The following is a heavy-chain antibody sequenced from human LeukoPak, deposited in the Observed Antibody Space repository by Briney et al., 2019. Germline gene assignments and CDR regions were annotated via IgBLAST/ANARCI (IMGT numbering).Heavy chain of an antibody. CDR3: AKDITIYYYYGMDV. CDR1: GFTFDDYA. D-gene: IGHD4-11*01. V-gene: IGHV3-9*01. CDR2: ISWNSGSI. Sequence: PGGSLRLSCAASGFTFDDYAMHWVRQAPGKGLEWVSGISWNSGSIGYADSVKGRFTISRDNAKNSLYLQMNSLRAEGTALYYCAKDITIYYYYGMDVWGQGTTVTVSS. J-gene: IGHJ6*02.